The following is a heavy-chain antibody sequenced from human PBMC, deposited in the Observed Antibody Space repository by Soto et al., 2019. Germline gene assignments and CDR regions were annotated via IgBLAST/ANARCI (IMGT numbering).Heavy chain of an antibody. Sequence: QITLKESGPTLVKPTQTLTLTCTFSGFSLSTSGVGVGWIRQPPGKALEWLAVIYWDDSKTYSPSLKSRLTXXQXXSRDQLVLTMTNMHPVDTATYYCAHKGSGSRAIDYWGQGALVTVSS. CDR2: IYWDDSK. CDR3: AHKGSGSRAIDY. V-gene: IGHV2-5*02. J-gene: IGHJ4*02. D-gene: IGHD3-10*01. CDR1: GFSLSTSGVG.